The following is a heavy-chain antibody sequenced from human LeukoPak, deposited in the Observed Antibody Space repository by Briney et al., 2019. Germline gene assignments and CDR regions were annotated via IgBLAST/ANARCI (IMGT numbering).Heavy chain of an antibody. CDR1: GGSISTSYF. V-gene: IGHV4-4*07. Sequence: PSETLSLTCTVSGGSISTSYFWTWIRQSAGKGLEWIGRIYSSGSTTYNLSLKSRVTMSIDTSRNQFSLNLSSVTAADTAVYYCARSDYYDSSGYFAGGDWFDPWGQGTLVTVSS. CDR2: IYSSGST. J-gene: IGHJ5*02. CDR3: ARSDYYDSSGYFAGGDWFDP. D-gene: IGHD3-22*01.